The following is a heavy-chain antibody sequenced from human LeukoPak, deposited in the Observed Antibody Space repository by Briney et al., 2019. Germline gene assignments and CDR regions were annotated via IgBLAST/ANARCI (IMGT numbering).Heavy chain of an antibody. D-gene: IGHD3-16*01. CDR1: GGSISSYY. V-gene: IGHV4-59*01. J-gene: IGHJ6*03. CDR3: ARETSQKGAHYMDV. Sequence: SETLSLTCTVSGGSISSYYWSWIRQPPGKGLEWIGYIYYSGSTNYNPSLKSQVTISVYTSKNQFSLKLSSVTAADTAVYYCARETSQKGAHYMDVWGKGTTVTISS. CDR2: IYYSGST.